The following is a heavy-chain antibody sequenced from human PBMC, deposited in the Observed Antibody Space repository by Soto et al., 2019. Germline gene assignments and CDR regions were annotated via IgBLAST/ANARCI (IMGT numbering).Heavy chain of an antibody. CDR1: GGSISSYY. J-gene: IGHJ6*02. V-gene: IGHV4-59*01. D-gene: IGHD2-2*01. CDR2: IYYSGST. Sequence: PSETLSLTCTVSGGSISSYYWSWIRQPPGKGLEWIGYIYYSGSTNYNPSLKSRVTISVDTSKNQFSLKLSSVTAADTAVYYCARLAPMLQAGYYYYGMDVWGQGTTVTVSS. CDR3: ARLAPMLQAGYYYYGMDV.